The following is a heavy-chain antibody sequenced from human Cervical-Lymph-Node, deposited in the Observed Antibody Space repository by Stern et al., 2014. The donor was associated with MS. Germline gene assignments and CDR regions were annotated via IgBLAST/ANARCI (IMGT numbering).Heavy chain of an antibody. Sequence: QVQLVESGAEVKKPGASVKVSCKAYGGPFSSYAISCVRQAPGQGAEWMGGIIPTFATANYAPKSQGRVTSTADESPRSAYMELSSLRSEDTAVYYCARGELKEGLVRGMDVWGQGTTVTVSS. CDR1: GGPFSSYA. V-gene: IGHV1-69*12. J-gene: IGHJ6*02. CDR2: IIPTFATA. D-gene: IGHD1-26*01. CDR3: ARGELKEGLVRGMDV.